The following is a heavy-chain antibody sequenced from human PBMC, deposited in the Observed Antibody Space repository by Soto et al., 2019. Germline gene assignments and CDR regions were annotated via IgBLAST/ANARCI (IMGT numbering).Heavy chain of an antibody. CDR3: ARGGIQLSYAFDY. Sequence: SETLSLTCSVSGTSVSNYYWSWIRQPAGKGLEHIGRIYTSGSTSYNPSLKSRVTMSMDTSQTQIYLNLTSVTAADTAVYYCARGGIQLSYAFDYWGQGILVT. V-gene: IGHV4-4*07. J-gene: IGHJ4*02. CDR2: IYTSGST. CDR1: GTSVSNYY. D-gene: IGHD5-18*01.